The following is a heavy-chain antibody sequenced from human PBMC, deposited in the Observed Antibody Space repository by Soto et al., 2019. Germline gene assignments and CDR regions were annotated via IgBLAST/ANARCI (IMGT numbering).Heavy chain of an antibody. D-gene: IGHD6-13*01. J-gene: IGHJ4*02. CDR3: AKDQGSSWYEIDY. CDR1: GFTFSNYA. Sequence: EVPLLESGGGLVQPGGSLRLSCAASGFTFSNYAVTWVRQAPGKGLEWVSTLSGSGGSTYYADSVKGRFTISRDNSNNTLYLQMNSLRAEDTAVYYGAKDQGSSWYEIDYWGQGTLVTVSS. CDR2: LSGSGGST. V-gene: IGHV3-23*01.